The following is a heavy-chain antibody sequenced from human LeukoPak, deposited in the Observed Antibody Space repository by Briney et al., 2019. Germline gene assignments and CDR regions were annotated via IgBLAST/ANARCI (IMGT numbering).Heavy chain of an antibody. J-gene: IGHJ4*02. D-gene: IGHD6-13*01. CDR3: ARSFGYSSSWYVY. CDR1: GGSISSYY. V-gene: IGHV4-59*01. Sequence: SETLSLTCTVSGGSISSYYWSWIRQPPGKGLEWIGYIYYSGSTNYNPSLKSRVTISVDTSKNQFSLKLSSVTAADTAVYYCARSFGYSSSWYVYWGQGTLVTVSS. CDR2: IYYSGST.